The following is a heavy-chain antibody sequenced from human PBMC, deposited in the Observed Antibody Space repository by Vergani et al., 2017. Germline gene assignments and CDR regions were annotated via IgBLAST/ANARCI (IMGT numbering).Heavy chain of an antibody. CDR3: ARDKSKRAPAVMGTYYYYMDV. D-gene: IGHD3-16*01. CDR1: GFIFRDIV. V-gene: IGHV3-33*01. J-gene: IGHJ6*03. CDR2: IWHDVSNE. Sequence: QVQLVESGGGVVQPGKSLILSCETPGFIFRDIVMHWVRQAPGKGLGWVAGIWHDVSNEKYVDSVQGRFTISRDNSKNTLYLEMESLRVEDTAVYFCARDKSKRAPAVMGTYYYYMDVWGKGTKVTVSS.